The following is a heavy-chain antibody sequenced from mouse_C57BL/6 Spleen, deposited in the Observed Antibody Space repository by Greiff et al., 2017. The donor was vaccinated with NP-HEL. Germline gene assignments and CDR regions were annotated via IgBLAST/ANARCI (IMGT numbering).Heavy chain of an antibody. V-gene: IGHV1-34*01. CDR2: IYPNNGGN. Sequence: EVQLQQSGPELVKPGASVKMSCKASGYTFTDYYMHWVKQSHGKSLEWIGYIYPNNGGNGYNQKFKGKATLTVEKSSSTAYMELRSLTSEDSAVYYCAREGIYYDYEGYAMDYWGQGTSVTVSS. J-gene: IGHJ4*01. D-gene: IGHD2-4*01. CDR1: GYTFTDYY. CDR3: AREGIYYDYEGYAMDY.